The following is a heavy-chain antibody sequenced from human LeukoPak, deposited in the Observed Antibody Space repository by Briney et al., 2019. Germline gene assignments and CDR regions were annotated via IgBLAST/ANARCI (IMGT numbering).Heavy chain of an antibody. V-gene: IGHV4-59*01. CDR2: IYNSGST. D-gene: IGHD1-26*01. CDR3: ARPAEWEPLD. J-gene: IGHJ4*02. Sequence: SETLSLTCTVSGGSISSYYWSWIRQPPGKGLEWIWYIYNSGSTKYNPSLKSRVTISVATSKNQFSLKMTSVTAADTAVYYCARPAEWEPLDWGQGTLVTVSS. CDR1: GGSISSYY.